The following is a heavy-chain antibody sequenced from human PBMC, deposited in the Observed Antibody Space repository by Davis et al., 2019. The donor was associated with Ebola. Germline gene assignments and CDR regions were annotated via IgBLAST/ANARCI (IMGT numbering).Heavy chain of an antibody. J-gene: IGHJ4*02. CDR2: FDPEDGET. CDR1: EYTLTELP. V-gene: IGHV1-24*01. CDR3: ATHISYYYDSSGDYFDY. D-gene: IGHD3-22*01. Sequence: AASVKVSCKVYEYTLTELPMHWVRQAPGKGLEWMGGFDPEDGETIYAQKFQGRVTMTEDTSTDTAYMELSSLRSEDTAVYYCATHISYYYDSSGDYFDYWGQGTLVTVSS.